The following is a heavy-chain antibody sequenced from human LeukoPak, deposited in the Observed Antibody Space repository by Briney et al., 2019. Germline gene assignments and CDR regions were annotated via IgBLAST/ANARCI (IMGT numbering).Heavy chain of an antibody. CDR2: MNPNSGDT. CDR3: AREFKVDTGYDFWAPLYDY. J-gene: IGHJ4*02. D-gene: IGHD3-3*01. Sequence: ASVKVSCKASGYTFTSYDINWVRQATGQGLEWMGWMNPNSGDTGYAQKFQGRVTMTRNTSISTAYMELSSLRSEDTAVYYCAREFKVDTGYDFWAPLYDYWGQGTLVTVSS. CDR1: GYTFTSYD. V-gene: IGHV1-8*01.